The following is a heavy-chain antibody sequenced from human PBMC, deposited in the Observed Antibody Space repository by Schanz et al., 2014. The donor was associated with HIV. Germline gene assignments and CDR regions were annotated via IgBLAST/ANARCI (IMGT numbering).Heavy chain of an antibody. J-gene: IGHJ6*02. Sequence: VQLVESGGGLVKPGRSLRLSCAASGFTFGDYPMSWFRQAPGKGLEWVGFIRSKAYGGTTKYAASVKGRFTISRDDSKSIAYLQLNSLRVEDTAIYYCRVTTRWFGEARYASDVWGQGTTVIVSS. CDR2: IRSKAYGGTT. D-gene: IGHD3-10*01. CDR1: GFTFGDYP. V-gene: IGHV3-49*05. CDR3: RVTTRWFGEARYASDV.